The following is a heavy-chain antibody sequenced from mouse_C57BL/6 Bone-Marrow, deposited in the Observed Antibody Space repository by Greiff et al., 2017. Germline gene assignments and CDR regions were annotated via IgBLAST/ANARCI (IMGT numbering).Heavy chain of an antibody. Sequence: EVKVVESEGGLVQPGSSMKLSCTASGFTFSDYYMAWVRQVPEKGLEWVANINYDGSSTYYLDSLKSRFIISRDNAKNILYLQMSSLKSEDTATYYCARDLPYYYGSSYWYFDVWGTGTTVTVSS. V-gene: IGHV5-16*01. J-gene: IGHJ1*03. CDR1: GFTFSDYY. CDR3: ARDLPYYYGSSYWYFDV. D-gene: IGHD1-1*01. CDR2: INYDGSST.